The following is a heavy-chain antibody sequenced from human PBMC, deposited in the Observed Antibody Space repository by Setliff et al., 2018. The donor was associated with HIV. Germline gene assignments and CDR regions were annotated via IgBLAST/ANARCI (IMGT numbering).Heavy chain of an antibody. CDR3: ARAFAGFGDESYYYYMDV. D-gene: IGHD3-10*01. V-gene: IGHV4-31*03. CDR2: IYYSGST. J-gene: IGHJ6*03. CDR1: GGSISSGGYY. Sequence: PSETLSLTCTVSGGSISSGGYYWSWIRQHPGKGLEWIGYIYYSGSTYYNPSLKGRVTISVDTSQNQFSLKLSSVTAADTAVYYCARAFAGFGDESYYYYMDVWGKGTTVTVSS.